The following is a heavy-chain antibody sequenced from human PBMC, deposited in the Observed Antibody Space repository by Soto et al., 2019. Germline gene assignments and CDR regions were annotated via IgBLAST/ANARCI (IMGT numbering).Heavy chain of an antibody. Sequence: QVQLQESGPGLVKPSQTLSLTCTVSGDSISSGDNYWSWIRQPPGKGLEWIGCIYNSGSTYYNPSLKSRVTISVDTSKNQFSLKVTSVTAADTAVYYCARGAPYYGGDCYLYWGQGTLVTVSS. CDR3: ARGAPYYGGDCYLY. J-gene: IGHJ4*02. CDR2: IYNSGST. CDR1: GDSISSGDNY. V-gene: IGHV4-30-4*01. D-gene: IGHD2-21*02.